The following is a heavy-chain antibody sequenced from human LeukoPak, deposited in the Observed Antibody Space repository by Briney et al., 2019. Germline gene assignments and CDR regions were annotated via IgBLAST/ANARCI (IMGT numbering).Heavy chain of an antibody. J-gene: IGHJ3*02. CDR3: ATSPVGAFDI. CDR1: GGSFSGYY. CDR2: INHSGST. Sequence: SSETLSLTCAVCGGSFSGYYWSWIRQPPGKGLEWIGEINHSGSTNYNPSLKSRVTISVDTSKNQFSLKLSSVTAADTAVYYCATSPVGAFDIWGQGTMVTVSS. D-gene: IGHD2-2*01. V-gene: IGHV4-34*01.